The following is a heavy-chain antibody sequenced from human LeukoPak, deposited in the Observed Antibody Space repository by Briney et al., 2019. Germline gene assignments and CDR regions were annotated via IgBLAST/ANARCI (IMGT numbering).Heavy chain of an antibody. Sequence: ASVKVSCKASGYTFTGYYMHWVRQAPGQGLEWMGWINPNSGGTNYAQKFQGRVTMTRDTSISTAYMELSRLRSDDTAVYYCARLGYSSSSAVLGYGAFDIWGQGTMVTVSS. CDR3: ARLGYSSSSAVLGYGAFDI. CDR2: INPNSGGT. CDR1: GYTFTGYY. J-gene: IGHJ3*02. D-gene: IGHD6-6*01. V-gene: IGHV1-2*02.